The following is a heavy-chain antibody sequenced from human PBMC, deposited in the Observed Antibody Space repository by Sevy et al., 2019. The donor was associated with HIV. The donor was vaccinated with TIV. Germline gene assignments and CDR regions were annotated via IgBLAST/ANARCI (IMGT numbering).Heavy chain of an antibody. D-gene: IGHD3-16*01. Sequence: SETLSLSCTVSSASFSAYYWSWIRQPAGKGLEWIGRDSTSGSTNYNPSLKSRVTMSLDTSKNHFSLKLSSVTAADTAIYYCARDDLVVWGGSNWFDPWGQGALVTVSS. CDR3: ARDDLVVWGGSNWFDP. CDR2: DSTSGST. J-gene: IGHJ5*02. CDR1: SASFSAYY. V-gene: IGHV4-4*07.